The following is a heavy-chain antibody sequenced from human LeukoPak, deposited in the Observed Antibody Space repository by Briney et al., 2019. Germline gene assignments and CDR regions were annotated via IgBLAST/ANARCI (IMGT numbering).Heavy chain of an antibody. V-gene: IGHV4-59*12. CDR3: ARGFEGVGATGVFDY. Sequence: PSETLSLTCTVSGGSISSYYWSWIRQPPGKGLEWIGHIYHSGSTNYNPSLKSRVTISVDTSKNQFSLKLSSVTAADTAVYYCARGFEGVGATGVFDYWGQGILVTVSS. D-gene: IGHD1-26*01. CDR2: IYHSGST. J-gene: IGHJ4*02. CDR1: GGSISSYY.